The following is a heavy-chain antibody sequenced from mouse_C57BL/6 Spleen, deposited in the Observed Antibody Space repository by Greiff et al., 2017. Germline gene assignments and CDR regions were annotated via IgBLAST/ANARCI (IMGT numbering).Heavy chain of an antibody. Sequence: EVQLQQSGPELVKPGASVKMSCKASGYTFTDYNMHWVKQSHGKSLEWIGYINPNNGGTSYNQKFKGKATLTVNKSSSTAYMGLRSLTSEDSAVYYCARGVTTVLEYWGEGTTLTVSS. CDR3: ARGVTTVLEY. J-gene: IGHJ2*01. CDR2: INPNNGGT. V-gene: IGHV1-22*01. CDR1: GYTFTDYN. D-gene: IGHD1-1*01.